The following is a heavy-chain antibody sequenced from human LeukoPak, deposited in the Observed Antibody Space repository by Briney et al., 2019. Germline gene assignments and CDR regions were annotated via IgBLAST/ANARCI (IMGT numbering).Heavy chain of an antibody. CDR2: ISAYNGNT. J-gene: IGHJ4*02. V-gene: IGHV1-18*01. Sequence: ASVKVSCKASGYTFTSYGISWVRQAPGQGLEWMGWISAYNGNTNYAQKLQGRVTMTTDTSTSTAYVELRSLRSDDTAVYYCARGPPHYYDSSGYMNYWGQGTLVTVSS. CDR3: ARGPPHYYDSSGYMNY. D-gene: IGHD3-22*01. CDR1: GYTFTSYG.